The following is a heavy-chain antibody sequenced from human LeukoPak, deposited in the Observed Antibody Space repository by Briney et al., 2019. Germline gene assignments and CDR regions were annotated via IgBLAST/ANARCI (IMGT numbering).Heavy chain of an antibody. CDR3: ARAASADRRYFDF. V-gene: IGHV3-66*01. CDR2: IYSTGST. Sequence: PGGSLRLSCAASEFSFSSYGMHWVRQAPGKGLEWVSVIYSTGSTFYADSVKGRFTISRDNSKNTLYLQMNSLRPEDTAVYYCARAASADRRYFDFWGQGTLVTVSS. D-gene: IGHD3-22*01. J-gene: IGHJ4*02. CDR1: EFSFSSYG.